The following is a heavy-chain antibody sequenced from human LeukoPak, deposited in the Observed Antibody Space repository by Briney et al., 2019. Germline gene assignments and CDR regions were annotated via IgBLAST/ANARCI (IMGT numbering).Heavy chain of an antibody. CDR3: ARLYYDYVWESYRFDY. CDR1: GGSISGGSYY. Sequence: SQTLSLTCTVPGGSISGGSYYWSWIRQPAGKGLEWIGHIYTSGSTSYNPSLKSRVTISVDTSKNQFSLKLSSVTAADTAVYYCARLYYDYVWESYRFDYWGQGTLVTVSS. CDR2: IYTSGST. D-gene: IGHD3-16*02. J-gene: IGHJ4*02. V-gene: IGHV4-61*09.